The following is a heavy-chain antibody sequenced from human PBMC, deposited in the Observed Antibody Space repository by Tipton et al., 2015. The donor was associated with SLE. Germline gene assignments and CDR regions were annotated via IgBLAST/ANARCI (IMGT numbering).Heavy chain of an antibody. CDR2: IYHSGST. CDR1: GGSISSSSYY. J-gene: IGHJ5*02. V-gene: IGHV4-39*07. D-gene: IGHD1-26*01. Sequence: TLSLTCTVSGGSISSSSYYWGWIRQPPGKGLEWIGSIYHSGSTYYNPPLKSRVTISVDTSKNHFSLRLRSVTAADTAVYYCARGSGSYGWFDPWGQGTLVTVSS. CDR3: ARGSGSYGWFDP.